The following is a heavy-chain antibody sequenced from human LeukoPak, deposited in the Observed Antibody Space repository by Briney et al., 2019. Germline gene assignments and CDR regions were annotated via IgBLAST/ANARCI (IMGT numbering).Heavy chain of an antibody. D-gene: IGHD3-10*01. CDR3: ARWQYYYGSGSYYYFDY. CDR1: GGTFSSYA. CDR2: IIPIFGTA. Sequence: SVKVSCKASGGTFSSYAISWVRQAPGQGLEWMGGIIPIFGTANYAQKFQGRVTITADESTSTAYMELSSLRSEDTAVYYCARWQYYYGSGSYYYFDYWGQGTLVTVSS. J-gene: IGHJ4*02. V-gene: IGHV1-69*13.